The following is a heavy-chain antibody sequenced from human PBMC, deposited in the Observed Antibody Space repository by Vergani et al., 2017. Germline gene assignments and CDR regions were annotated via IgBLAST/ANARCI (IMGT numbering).Heavy chain of an antibody. CDR2: IGVSDNSI. Sequence: DVRLVESGGGVVQPGGSLRLSCAASGFTFSAYSMNWVPQTPGKGLEWISYIGVSDNSIYYADSVMGRFAISRDNARNLLFLQMNSLRADDSALYFCVRDPDYSTFDSWVQGALVTVS. D-gene: IGHD4-11*01. J-gene: IGHJ4*02. CDR1: GFTFSAYS. V-gene: IGHV3-48*01. CDR3: VRDPDYSTFDS.